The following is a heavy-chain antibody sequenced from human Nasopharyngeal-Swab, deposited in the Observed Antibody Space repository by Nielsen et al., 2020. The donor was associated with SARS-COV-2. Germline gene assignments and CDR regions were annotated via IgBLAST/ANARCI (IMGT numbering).Heavy chain of an antibody. Sequence: GESLKISCAASGFTFSSYAMSWVRQAPGKGLEWVSAISGSGGSTYYADSVKSRFTISRDNSKNTLYLQMNSLRAEDTAVYYCAKGLLSNWFDPWGQGTLVTVSS. D-gene: IGHD2-15*01. CDR3: AKGLLSNWFDP. CDR2: ISGSGGST. CDR1: GFTFSSYA. J-gene: IGHJ5*02. V-gene: IGHV3-23*01.